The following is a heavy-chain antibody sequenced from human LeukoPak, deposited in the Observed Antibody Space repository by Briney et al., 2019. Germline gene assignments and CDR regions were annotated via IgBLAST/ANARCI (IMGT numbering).Heavy chain of an antibody. CDR2: IHSSGST. V-gene: IGHV4-59*01. Sequence: SETLSLTCTVSGGSMTNYYWSWMRQPPGKGLEWIGNIHSSGSTHYKSSLKSRMTISIDTSKNQVFLKLTSVTAADTAVYYCVRDRGGFWGQGTLVTVSS. CDR1: GGSMTNYY. J-gene: IGHJ4*02. D-gene: IGHD3-10*01. CDR3: VRDRGGF.